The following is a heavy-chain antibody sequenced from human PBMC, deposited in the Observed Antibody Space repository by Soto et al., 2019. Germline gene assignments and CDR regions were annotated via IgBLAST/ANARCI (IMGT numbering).Heavy chain of an antibody. D-gene: IGHD1-1*01. V-gene: IGHV4-31*03. CDR1: GGSISSGGYY. J-gene: IGHJ4*02. Sequence: PSETLSLTCTVSGGSISSGGYYWSWIRQHPGKGLEWIGYIYYSGSTYYNPSLKSRVTISVDTSKNQFSLKLSSVTAADTAVYYCARNTNWNPYYFDYWGQGTLVTVSS. CDR3: ARNTNWNPYYFDY. CDR2: IYYSGST.